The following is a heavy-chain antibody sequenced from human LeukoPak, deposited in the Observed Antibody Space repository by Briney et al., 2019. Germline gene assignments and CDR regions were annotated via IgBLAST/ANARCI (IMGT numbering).Heavy chain of an antibody. Sequence: GGSLRLSCAASGFTFSSYWMHWVRQAPGEGLVWVSRINSDGSSTSYADSVKGRFTISRDNAKNTLYLQMNSLRAEDTAVYYCARVLDREWAFDIWGQGTMVTVSS. D-gene: IGHD3-3*01. J-gene: IGHJ3*02. V-gene: IGHV3-74*01. CDR3: ARVLDREWAFDI. CDR2: INSDGSST. CDR1: GFTFSSYW.